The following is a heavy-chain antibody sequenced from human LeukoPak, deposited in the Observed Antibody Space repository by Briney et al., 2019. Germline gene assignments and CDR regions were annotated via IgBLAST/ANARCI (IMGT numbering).Heavy chain of an antibody. D-gene: IGHD4-11*01. V-gene: IGHV3-30*02. CDR1: GFTFVRYA. J-gene: IGHJ3*01. Sequence: GGSLRLSCAAAGFTFVRYAMHWVRQAPGKGLEWVTFIRYDESEKYYVDSVKGRFSVSRDNFKSTLYLQMSSLRVEDTARYYCAKAYSTYSFVYPDAFDLWGHGTMVIVSS. CDR2: IRYDESEK. CDR3: AKAYSTYSFVYPDAFDL.